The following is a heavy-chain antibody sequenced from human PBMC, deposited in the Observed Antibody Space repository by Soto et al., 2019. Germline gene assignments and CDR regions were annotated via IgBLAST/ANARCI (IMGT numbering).Heavy chain of an antibody. CDR3: ARASSSSSAADY. CDR1: GGSISSGGYY. D-gene: IGHD6-6*01. J-gene: IGHJ4*02. CDR2: IYDSESA. Sequence: PSETLSLTCTVSGGSISSGGYYWSWIRHHPGKGLEWIGYIYDSESAYYNPSLKSRVTISMDTSKNHFAMRLSSVTAADTAVYYCARASSSSSAADYWGQGTQVTVS. V-gene: IGHV4-31*03.